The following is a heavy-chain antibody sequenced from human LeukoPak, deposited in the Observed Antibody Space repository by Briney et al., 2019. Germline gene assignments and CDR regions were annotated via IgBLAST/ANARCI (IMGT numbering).Heavy chain of an antibody. J-gene: IGHJ3*02. Sequence: PGGSLRLSCAASGFVFSGYEMNWVRQARAKGLEWVSYISISGTTIYNSDSEGRFTISRDNAKNSLYLQMNSLRAEDTAVYYCARGGSSGYNYNAFDIWGRGTMVTVSS. V-gene: IGHV3-48*03. CDR2: ISISGTTI. D-gene: IGHD3-22*01. CDR3: ARGGSSGYNYNAFDI. CDR1: GFVFSGYE.